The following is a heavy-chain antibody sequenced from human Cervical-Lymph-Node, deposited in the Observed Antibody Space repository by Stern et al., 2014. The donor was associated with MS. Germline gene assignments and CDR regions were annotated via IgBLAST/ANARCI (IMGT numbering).Heavy chain of an antibody. Sequence: VQLVESGAEVKKPGSSVKVSCKASGGTFSSYAISWVRQAPGQGLEWMGGIIPIFGTANYAQKFQGRVTITADESTSTAYMELSSLRSEDTAVYYCARDLLRYFDWSLNWFDPWGQGTLVTVSS. CDR1: GGTFSSYA. D-gene: IGHD3-9*01. CDR2: IIPIFGTA. J-gene: IGHJ5*02. V-gene: IGHV1-69*01. CDR3: ARDLLRYFDWSLNWFDP.